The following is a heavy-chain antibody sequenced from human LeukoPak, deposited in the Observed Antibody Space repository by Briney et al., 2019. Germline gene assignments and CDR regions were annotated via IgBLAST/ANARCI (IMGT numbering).Heavy chain of an antibody. CDR1: GGTFSRYA. D-gene: IGHD1-26*01. J-gene: IGHJ4*02. Sequence: GASVKVSCKASGGTFSRYAISWVRQAPGQGLEWMGWISAYNGNTNYAQKLQGRVTMTTDTSTSTAYMELRSLRSDDTAVYYCARVGGEWELLPFDYWGQGTLVTVSS. CDR3: ARVGGEWELLPFDY. CDR2: ISAYNGNT. V-gene: IGHV1-18*01.